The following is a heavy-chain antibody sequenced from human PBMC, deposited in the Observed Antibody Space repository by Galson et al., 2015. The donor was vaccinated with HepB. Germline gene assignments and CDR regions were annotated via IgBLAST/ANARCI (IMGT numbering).Heavy chain of an antibody. D-gene: IGHD1-26*01. CDR1: GFTFSSYA. CDR2: ISGSGGST. CDR3: AKDNGGSYLFDY. J-gene: IGHJ4*02. V-gene: IGHV3-23*01. Sequence: SLRLSCAASGFTFSSYAMSWVRQAPGKGLEWVSAISGSGGSTYYADSVKGRFTISRDNSKNTLYLQMNSLRAEDTAVYYCAKDNGGSYLFDYWGQGTLVTVSS.